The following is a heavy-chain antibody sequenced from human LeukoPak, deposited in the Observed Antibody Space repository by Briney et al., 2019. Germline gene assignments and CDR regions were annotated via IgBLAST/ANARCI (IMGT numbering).Heavy chain of an antibody. J-gene: IGHJ5*01. CDR2: IGTYGGDT. Sequence: ASVKVSCKATSRISWVRQAPGRGLEWMGWIGTYGGDTYYAQKFQGRITVTTDTSTSTVYMELRNLRSDDTAVYYYARDLWNFYDDSGYSRDFDSWGQGTLVTVSS. CDR1: TSR. D-gene: IGHD3-22*01. CDR3: ARDLWNFYDDSGYSRDFDS. V-gene: IGHV1-18*01.